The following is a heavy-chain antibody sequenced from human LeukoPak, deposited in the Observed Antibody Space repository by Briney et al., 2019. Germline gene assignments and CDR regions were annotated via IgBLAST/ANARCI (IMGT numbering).Heavy chain of an antibody. Sequence: ASVKVSCKASGGTFSSYAISWVRQAPGQGLEWMGRIIPILGIANYTQKFRGRVTITADKSTSTAYMELSSLRSEDTAVYYCARDRYYDSSGPHAFDIWGQGTMVTVSS. V-gene: IGHV1-69*04. CDR1: GGTFSSYA. J-gene: IGHJ3*02. D-gene: IGHD3-22*01. CDR2: IIPILGIA. CDR3: ARDRYYDSSGPHAFDI.